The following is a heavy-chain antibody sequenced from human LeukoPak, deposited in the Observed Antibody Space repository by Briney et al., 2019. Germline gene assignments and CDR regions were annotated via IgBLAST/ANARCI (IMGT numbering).Heavy chain of an antibody. J-gene: IGHJ4*02. V-gene: IGHV4-39*07. CDR1: GGSISSSSYY. CDR2: IYYSGST. D-gene: IGHD1-26*01. Sequence: KASETLSLTCTVSGGSISSSSYYSGWLRQPPGKGLEWIGSIYYSGSTHYNPSLKSRVTLSVDTSKNQFSLKLSSVTAADTAVYYCARTGWSGSYSRFDYWGQGTLVTVSS. CDR3: ARTGWSGSYSRFDY.